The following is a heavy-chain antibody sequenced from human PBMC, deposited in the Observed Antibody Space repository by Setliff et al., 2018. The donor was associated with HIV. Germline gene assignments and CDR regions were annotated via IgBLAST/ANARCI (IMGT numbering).Heavy chain of an antibody. CDR2: ITSGGVKK. V-gene: IGHV3-48*03. D-gene: IGHD3-16*01. J-gene: IGHJ4*02. CDR3: VRWGLPYGIDA. Sequence: PGGSLRLSCAASGFIFSSYEMNWVRQAPGKGLEWISYITSGGVKKYYADSVKGRFTISRDNAQNSLYLQMHSLGAEDTAVYFCVRWGLPYGIDAWGQGTLVTVSS. CDR1: GFIFSSYE.